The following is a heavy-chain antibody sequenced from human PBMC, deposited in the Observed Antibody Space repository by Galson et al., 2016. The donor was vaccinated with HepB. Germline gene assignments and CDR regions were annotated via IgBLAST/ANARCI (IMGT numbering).Heavy chain of an antibody. Sequence: SLRLSCAASGFTFSNAWMTWVRQAPGKGLEWVGRIKSETDGGTAVYAAPVKGRFTISRDGSKNQLHLRMDSLITEDTAVYYCATLSKGAIDLRGQGTLVTVSS. V-gene: IGHV3-15*01. CDR2: IKSETDGGTA. CDR1: GFTFSNAW. J-gene: IGHJ5*02. CDR3: ATLSKGAIDL. D-gene: IGHD2-21*01.